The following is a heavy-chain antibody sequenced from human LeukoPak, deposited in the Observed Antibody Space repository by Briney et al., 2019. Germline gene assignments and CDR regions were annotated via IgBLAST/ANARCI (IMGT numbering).Heavy chain of an antibody. CDR2: INHSGGT. D-gene: IGHD3-3*01. J-gene: IGHJ4*02. V-gene: IGHV4-34*01. Sequence: SETLSLTCAVYGGSFRGYYWSWIRQPPGKGLEWIGEINHSGGTNYNPSLKSRVTISFDTSKNQFSLKLSSVTAADTAVYYCARGRSYDFWSGYSGHYFDYWGQGTLVTVSS. CDR3: ARGRSYDFWSGYSGHYFDY. CDR1: GGSFRGYY.